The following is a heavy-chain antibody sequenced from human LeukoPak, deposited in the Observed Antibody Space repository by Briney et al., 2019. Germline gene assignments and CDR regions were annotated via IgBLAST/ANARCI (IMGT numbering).Heavy chain of an antibody. CDR3: ARGGNYYDFWSGYYTTSFDY. CDR1: GGSFSGYY. CDR2: INHRGST. V-gene: IGHV4-34*01. J-gene: IGHJ4*02. Sequence: SETLSLTCAVYGGSFSGYYWSWIRQPPGKGLEWIGEINHRGSTNYNPSLKSRVTISVDTSKNQFSLKLSSVTAADTAVYYCARGGNYYDFWSGYYTTSFDYWGQGTLVTVSS. D-gene: IGHD3-3*01.